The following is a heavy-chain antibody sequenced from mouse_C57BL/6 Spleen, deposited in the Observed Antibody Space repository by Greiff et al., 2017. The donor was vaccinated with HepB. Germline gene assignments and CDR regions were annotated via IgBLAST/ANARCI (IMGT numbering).Heavy chain of an antibody. Sequence: QVQLQQSGPELVKPGASVKISCKASGYAFSSSWMNWVKQRPGKGLEWIGRIYPGDGDTNYNGKFKGKATLTADKSSSTAYLQLSRLTSEDSAVYFGGRWGTAQATLYYAMDYWGQGTSVTVSS. V-gene: IGHV1-82*01. CDR2: IYPGDGDT. D-gene: IGHD3-2*02. CDR1: GYAFSSSW. J-gene: IGHJ4*01. CDR3: GRWGTAQATLYYAMDY.